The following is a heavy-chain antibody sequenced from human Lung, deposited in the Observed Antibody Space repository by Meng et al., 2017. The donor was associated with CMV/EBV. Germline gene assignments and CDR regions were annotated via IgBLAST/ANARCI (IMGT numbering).Heavy chain of an antibody. V-gene: IGHV3-15*01. Sequence: GGSXRLXCTASGLTFSNVWMSWVRQAPGKGLEWVGRINPNAEGGTTDFAAPVKGRFTISRDDSKNTLYLQMNSLDTEDTAVYFCGTSGHYYGYWGQGTLVTVSS. J-gene: IGHJ4*02. CDR1: GLTFSNVW. CDR3: GTSGHYYGY. CDR2: INPNAEGGTT. D-gene: IGHD3-22*01.